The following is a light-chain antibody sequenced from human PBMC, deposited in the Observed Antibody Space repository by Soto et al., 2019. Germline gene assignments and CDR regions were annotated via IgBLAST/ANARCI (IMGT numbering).Light chain of an antibody. CDR3: QQYNSYPYT. V-gene: IGKV1-5*03. CDR2: KAS. Sequence: DIQMTQSPSTLSASVGDRVTITCRASQSLSNWLAWYQQKPGKAPKLLIYKASSLESGVPSRFSGSGSGTEFTLTISSLQPDDFATYYCQQYNSYPYTFGQGTKLEMK. J-gene: IGKJ2*01. CDR1: QSLSNW.